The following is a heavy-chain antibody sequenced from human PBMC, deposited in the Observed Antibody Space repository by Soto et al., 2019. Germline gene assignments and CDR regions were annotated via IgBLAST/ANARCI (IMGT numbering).Heavy chain of an antibody. V-gene: IGHV1-69*13. D-gene: IGHD2-21*02. CDR2: IIPIFGTA. CDR3: ASSKVVVTATPYYFDY. Sequence: SVKVSCKASGGTFSSYAISWVRQAPGQGLEWMGGIIPIFGTANYAQKFQGRVTITADESTSTAYMELSSLRSEDTAVYYCASSKVVVTATPYYFDYWGQGTLVTVSS. J-gene: IGHJ4*02. CDR1: GGTFSSYA.